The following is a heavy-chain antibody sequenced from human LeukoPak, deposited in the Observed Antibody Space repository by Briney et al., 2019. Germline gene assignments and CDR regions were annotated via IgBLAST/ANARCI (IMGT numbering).Heavy chain of an antibody. CDR1: GGSFSGYY. CDR3: ARRYYYGSGSYYRPSTPFDY. J-gene: IGHJ4*02. D-gene: IGHD3-10*01. Sequence: SETLSLTCAVSGGSFSGYYWSWIRQPPGKGLEWIGEINHSGSTNYNPSLKSRVTISVDTSKNQFSLKLSSVTAADTAVYYCARRYYYGSGSYYRPSTPFDYWGQGTLVTVSS. V-gene: IGHV4-34*01. CDR2: INHSGST.